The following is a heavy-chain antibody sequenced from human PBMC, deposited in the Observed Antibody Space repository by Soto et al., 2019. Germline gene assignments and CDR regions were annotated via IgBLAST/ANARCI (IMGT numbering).Heavy chain of an antibody. V-gene: IGHV3-23*01. CDR3: AKRSSGYSLYYYYYYGMDV. J-gene: IGHJ6*02. D-gene: IGHD3-3*01. CDR1: GFTFSSYA. CDR2: ISGSGGST. Sequence: GGSLRLSCAASGFTFSSYALSWVRQAPGKGLEWVSTISGSGGSTYYADSVKGRFTISRDNPKNTLYLQMNSLRAEDTAVYYCAKRSSGYSLYYYYYYGMDVWGQGTTVTVSS.